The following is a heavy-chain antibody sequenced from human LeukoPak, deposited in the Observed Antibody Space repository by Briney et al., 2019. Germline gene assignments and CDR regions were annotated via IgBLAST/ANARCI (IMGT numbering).Heavy chain of an antibody. Sequence: PGGSLRLSCAASGFTFSSYWMHWVRQAPGKGLVWVSRINSDGSSASYADSVKGRFTISRDNAKNTLYLQMNNLRAEDTAVYYCARGGSSGYPDYWGQGTLVTVSS. D-gene: IGHD3-22*01. CDR3: ARGGSSGYPDY. CDR1: GFTFSSYW. V-gene: IGHV3-74*01. J-gene: IGHJ4*02. CDR2: INSDGSSA.